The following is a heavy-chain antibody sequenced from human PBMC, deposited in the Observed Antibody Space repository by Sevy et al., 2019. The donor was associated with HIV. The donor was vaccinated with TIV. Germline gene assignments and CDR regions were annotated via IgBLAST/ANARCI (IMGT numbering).Heavy chain of an antibody. D-gene: IGHD5-12*01. V-gene: IGHV4-59*11. Sequence: SETLSLTCSVSYGPISAHYWNWIRQSPGKGLEWIGYIHYSGSTNYNPSFKSRVTMSLDTSKNQFSLQLNSVTAADTALYYCARAPPVRSGDDSLNWFDPWGRGTLVTVSS. J-gene: IGHJ5*02. CDR3: ARAPPVRSGDDSLNWFDP. CDR1: YGPISAHY. CDR2: IHYSGST.